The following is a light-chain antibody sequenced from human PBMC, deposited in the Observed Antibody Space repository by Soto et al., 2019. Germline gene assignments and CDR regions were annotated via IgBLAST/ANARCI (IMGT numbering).Light chain of an antibody. V-gene: IGLV4-69*01. Sequence: QPVLTQSPSASASLGASVKLTCTLSSGHSSYAIAWYQQQPEKGPRSLMKLNSDGSHSKGDGIPDRFSGSSSGAERYLTISSLQSEDEADYYCQTWGTGSVVFGGGTKLTVL. CDR1: SGHSSYA. CDR2: LNSDGSH. CDR3: QTWGTGSVV. J-gene: IGLJ2*01.